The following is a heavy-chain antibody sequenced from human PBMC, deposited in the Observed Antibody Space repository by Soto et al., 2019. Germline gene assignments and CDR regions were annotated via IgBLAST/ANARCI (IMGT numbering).Heavy chain of an antibody. Sequence: VASVKVSCKASGYTFTSYGISWVRQAPGQGLEWMGWISAYNGNTNYAQKLQGRVTMTTDTSTSTAYMELRSLRSDDTAVYYCARVGRSGYSSSHFDYWGQGTLVTVSS. V-gene: IGHV1-18*01. CDR3: ARVGRSGYSSSHFDY. CDR2: ISAYNGNT. CDR1: GYTFTSYG. D-gene: IGHD6-13*01. J-gene: IGHJ4*02.